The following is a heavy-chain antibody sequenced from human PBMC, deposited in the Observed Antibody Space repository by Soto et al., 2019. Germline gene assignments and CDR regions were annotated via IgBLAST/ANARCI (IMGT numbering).Heavy chain of an antibody. CDR1: GFTFSSYS. Sequence: PGGSLRLSCAASGFTFSSYSMNWVRQAPGKGLEWVSSISSSSSYIYYADSVKGRFTISRDNAKNSLYLQMNSLRAEDTAVYYCARVALVALDYYYYGMDVWGQGTTVTVSS. CDR3: ARVALVALDYYYYGMDV. CDR2: ISSSSSYI. V-gene: IGHV3-21*01. D-gene: IGHD2-15*01. J-gene: IGHJ6*02.